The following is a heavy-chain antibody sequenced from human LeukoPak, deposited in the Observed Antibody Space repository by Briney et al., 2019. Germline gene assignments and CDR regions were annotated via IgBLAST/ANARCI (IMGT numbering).Heavy chain of an antibody. CDR3: ARAPEGSGWYGFDY. D-gene: IGHD6-19*01. CDR2: IGSTSSYI. J-gene: IGHJ4*02. CDR1: GFTFSYYS. Sequence: GGSLGLSCAASGFTFSYYSIHWVRQAPGKGLEWVSSIGSTSSYIYYADSVKGRFTISRDNAKNSLFLQMNNLGAEDTAVYYCARAPEGSGWYGFDYWGQGTLVTVSS. V-gene: IGHV3-21*01.